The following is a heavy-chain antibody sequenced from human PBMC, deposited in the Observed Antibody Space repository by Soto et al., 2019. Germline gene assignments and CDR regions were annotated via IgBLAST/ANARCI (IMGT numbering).Heavy chain of an antibody. J-gene: IGHJ6*01. Sequence: SVKVSCKASAGTFSSYGISWVRQAPGQGLEWMGGIMPIFGTPNYAQKFQGRVTITADESTSTGYMELSSLTSEDTAVYYCARDRSWNSYDYDSSVSYFYGLDVWGQGTTGTVSS. CDR1: AGTFSSYG. CDR2: IMPIFGTP. V-gene: IGHV1-69*13. CDR3: ARDRSWNSYDYDSSVSYFYGLDV. D-gene: IGHD3-22*01.